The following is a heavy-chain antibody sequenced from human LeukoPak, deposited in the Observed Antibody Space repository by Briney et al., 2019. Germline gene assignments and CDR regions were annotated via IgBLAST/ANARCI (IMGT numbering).Heavy chain of an antibody. V-gene: IGHV1-2*02. CDR3: ARVPTYYDILTGYYALNFDY. Sequence: ASVKVSCKASGYTFTGYYMHWVRQAPGQGLEWMGWINPNSGGTNYAQKFQGRVTMTRDSSISTAYMELSRLRSDDTAVYYCARVPTYYDILTGYYALNFDYWGQGTLVTVSS. J-gene: IGHJ4*02. CDR2: INPNSGGT. D-gene: IGHD3-9*01. CDR1: GYTFTGYY.